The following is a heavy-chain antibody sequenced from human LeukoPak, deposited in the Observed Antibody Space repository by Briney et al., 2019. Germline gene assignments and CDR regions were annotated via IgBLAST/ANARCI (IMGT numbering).Heavy chain of an antibody. J-gene: IGHJ6*03. V-gene: IGHV1-46*01. CDR3: ALGDAVTHYYYYMDV. CDR1: GYTFTSYC. CDR2: INPSGGST. D-gene: IGHD3-16*01. Sequence: GASVKVSCKASGYTFTSYCMHWVRQAPGQGLEWMGIINPSGGSTSYAQKFQGRVTMTRDTSTSTVYMELSSLRSEDTAVYYCALGDAVTHYYYYMDVWGKGTTVTVAS.